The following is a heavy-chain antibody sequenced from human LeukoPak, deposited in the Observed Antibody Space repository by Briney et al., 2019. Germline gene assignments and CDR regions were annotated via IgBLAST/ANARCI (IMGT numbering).Heavy chain of an antibody. CDR3: TRAPYCSGGSCYDY. V-gene: IGHV3-49*04. CDR1: GFTFGDYA. J-gene: IGHJ4*02. Sequence: GGSLRLSCTASGFTFGDYAMSWVRQAPGKGLEWVGFIRSKAYGGTTEYAASVKGRFTISRDDSTSIAYLQMNSLKTEDTAVYYCTRAPYCSGGSCYDYWGQGTLVTVSS. CDR2: IRSKAYGGTT. D-gene: IGHD2-15*01.